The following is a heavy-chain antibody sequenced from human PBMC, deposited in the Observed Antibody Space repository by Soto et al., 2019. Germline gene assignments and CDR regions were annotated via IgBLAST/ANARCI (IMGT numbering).Heavy chain of an antibody. Sequence: EVQLLESGGGLVQPGGSLRLSCAASGFTFSSYAMNWVRQAPGQGLEWVSTVSDSGGSTYYADSVQGPFTISRDNSKNTLLLHMNSLGAEHTSIYDCARTIVGGVGDAFDFWGQGTLVNVSS. CDR2: VSDSGGST. V-gene: IGHV3-23*01. CDR3: ARTIVGGVGDAFDF. D-gene: IGHD1-26*01. J-gene: IGHJ4*02. CDR1: GFTFSSYA.